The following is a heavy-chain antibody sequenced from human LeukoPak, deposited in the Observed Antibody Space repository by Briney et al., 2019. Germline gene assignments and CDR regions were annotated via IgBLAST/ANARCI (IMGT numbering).Heavy chain of an antibody. J-gene: IGHJ6*03. CDR2: SHTGGST. CDR1: GASISGYY. V-gene: IGHV4-4*09. D-gene: IGHD2-2*02. Sequence: PSETLSLTCTLSGASISGYYWSWLRQPPGKELEWIGYSHTGGSTRFNPSPQSRVTLSFDTSKDQFSLKLTSLTAADTAVYYCARHLSSTSYPFYYYLDVWGKGTTVSVSS. CDR3: ARHLSSTSYPFYYYLDV.